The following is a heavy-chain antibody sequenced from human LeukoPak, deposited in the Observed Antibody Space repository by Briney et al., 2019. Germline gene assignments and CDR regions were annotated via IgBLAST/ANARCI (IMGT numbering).Heavy chain of an antibody. Sequence: GGSLRLSCAASGFTFSSYSMNWVRQAPGKGLEWVSSISSSSSYIYYADSVKGRFTISRDNAKNSLYLQMNRLRAEDTAVYYCARVTGLRYFDWLNGFDPWGQGTLVTVSS. J-gene: IGHJ5*02. CDR2: ISSSSSYI. CDR1: GFTFSSYS. D-gene: IGHD3-9*01. V-gene: IGHV3-21*04. CDR3: ARVTGLRYFDWLNGFDP.